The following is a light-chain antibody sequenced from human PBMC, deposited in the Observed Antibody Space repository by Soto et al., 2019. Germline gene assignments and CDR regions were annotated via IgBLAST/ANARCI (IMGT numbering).Light chain of an antibody. V-gene: IGLV2-14*01. CDR3: SSYTSSSIGV. Sequence: QSALTQPASVSGSPGQSITISCTGTSSDVGGYNYVSWYQQHTGKAPKLMIYDVSNRPSGVSNRFSGSKSGNTASLTISGLQAEDEADYYCSSYTSSSIGVFGGGTQLTVL. CDR2: DVS. J-gene: IGLJ3*02. CDR1: SSDVGGYNY.